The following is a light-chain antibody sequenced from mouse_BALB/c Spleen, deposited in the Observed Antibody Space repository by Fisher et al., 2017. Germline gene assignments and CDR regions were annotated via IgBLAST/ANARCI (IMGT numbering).Light chain of an antibody. CDR3: FQGSGYPLT. Sequence: IVLTQSTALMSASPGEKVTMTCSASSSVSYMYWYQQKPRSSPKPWIYLTSNLASGVPARFSGSGSGTSYSLTISSMEAEDVATYYCFQGSGYPLTFGGGTKLEIK. J-gene: IGKJ2*01. CDR1: SSVSY. CDR2: LTS. V-gene: IGKV4-68*01.